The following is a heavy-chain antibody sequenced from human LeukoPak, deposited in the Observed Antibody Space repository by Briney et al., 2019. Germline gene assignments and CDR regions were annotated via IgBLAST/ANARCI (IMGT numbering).Heavy chain of an antibody. CDR1: GFSFSDYA. J-gene: IGHJ4*02. CDR2: ISESGGST. Sequence: PGGSLRLSCAASGFSFSDYAMSWVRQAPGKGLDWVSAISESGGSTYYADSVKGRFTISRDNSKNTLYLQMNSLRVEDTAVYYCAKDYYGSGSYYLFDYRGQGTLVTVSS. CDR3: AKDYYGSGSYYLFDY. V-gene: IGHV3-23*01. D-gene: IGHD3-10*01.